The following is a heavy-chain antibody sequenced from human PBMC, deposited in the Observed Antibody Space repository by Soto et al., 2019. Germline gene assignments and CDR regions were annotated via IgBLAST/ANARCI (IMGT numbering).Heavy chain of an antibody. V-gene: IGHV4-39*01. CDR2: IYYSGST. Sequence: SETLSLTCTVSGGSISSSSYYWGWIRQPPGKGLEWIGSIYYSGSTNYNPSLKSRVTISVDTSKNQFSLKLSSVTAADTAVYYCARQYYDFWSGYYPIYYYYYMDVWGKGTTVTVSS. CDR1: GGSISSSSYY. D-gene: IGHD3-3*01. CDR3: ARQYYDFWSGYYPIYYYYYMDV. J-gene: IGHJ6*03.